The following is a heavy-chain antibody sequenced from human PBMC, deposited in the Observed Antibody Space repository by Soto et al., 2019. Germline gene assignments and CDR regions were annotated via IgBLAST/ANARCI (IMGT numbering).Heavy chain of an antibody. J-gene: IGHJ4*02. CDR3: ARDGIVGTTDFFDY. Sequence: GGSLRLSCAGSGFSFRDYSMNWVRQAPGKGLEWVSSISTTSTYIYYADSVKGRFTVSRDNAKNSLYLQMTSLRAEDTAVYYCARDGIVGTTDFFDYWGQGTLVTVSS. D-gene: IGHD3-3*01. V-gene: IGHV3-21*01. CDR1: GFSFRDYS. CDR2: ISTTSTYI.